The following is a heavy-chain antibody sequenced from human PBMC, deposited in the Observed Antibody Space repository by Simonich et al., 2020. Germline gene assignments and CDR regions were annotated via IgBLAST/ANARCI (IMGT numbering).Heavy chain of an antibody. J-gene: IGHJ3*02. CDR3: AREQARGGAFDI. V-gene: IGHV3-21*01. D-gene: IGHD3-16*01. Sequence: EVQLVESGGGLVKPGGSLRLSCAASGFTFSSYSMNWVRQAPGDGLEWVSAISSSSSYRDSADSVKGRFTISRDNAKNSLYLQMNSLRAEDTAVYYCAREQARGGAFDIWGQGTMVTVSS. CDR2: ISSSSSYR. CDR1: GFTFSSYS.